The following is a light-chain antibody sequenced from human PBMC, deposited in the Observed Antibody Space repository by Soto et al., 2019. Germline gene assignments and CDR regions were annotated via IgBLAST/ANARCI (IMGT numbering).Light chain of an antibody. CDR2: EGT. V-gene: IGLV2-14*01. CDR1: SGDIGRYKF. Sequence: QSSLTQPASVSVSPGQSVTISCTGTSGDIGRYKFVSWFQQHPGKAPKLLIFEGTNRPSGVSHRFSGSKSGNTASLTISGLQAEDEAMYFCSSSTNTNTLVIFGGGTKVTVL. CDR3: SSSTNTNTLVI. J-gene: IGLJ2*01.